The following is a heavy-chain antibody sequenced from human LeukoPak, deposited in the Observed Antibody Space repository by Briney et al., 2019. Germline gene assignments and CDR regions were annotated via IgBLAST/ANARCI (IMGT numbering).Heavy chain of an antibody. V-gene: IGHV3-23*01. CDR2: ISGSGGGT. Sequence: PGGSLRLSCAASEFTFSSYAMSWVRQAPGKGLEWVSAISGSGGGTYYADSVKGRFTISRDNSKNTLYLQMNNLRAEDTAVYYCARDYWVFDYWGQGTLVTVSS. D-gene: IGHD2-8*02. CDR3: ARDYWVFDY. J-gene: IGHJ4*02. CDR1: EFTFSSYA.